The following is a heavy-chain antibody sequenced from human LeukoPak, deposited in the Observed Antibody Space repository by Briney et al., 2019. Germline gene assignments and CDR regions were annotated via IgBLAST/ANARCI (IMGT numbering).Heavy chain of an antibody. J-gene: IGHJ4*02. D-gene: IGHD5-18*01. CDR1: GFTFDDYA. CDR2: ISWNSGSI. CDR3: AKAAMGPSYYFDY. Sequence: GRSLRLSCAASGFTFDDYAMHWVRQAPGKGLEWVSGISWNSGSIGYADSVKGRFTISRDNAKNSLYLQMNSLRAEDTALYYCAKAAMGPSYYFDYWGQGTLVTVSS. V-gene: IGHV3-9*01.